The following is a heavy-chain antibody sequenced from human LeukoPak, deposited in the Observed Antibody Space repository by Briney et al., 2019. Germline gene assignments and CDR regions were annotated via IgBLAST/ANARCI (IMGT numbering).Heavy chain of an antibody. J-gene: IGHJ3*02. V-gene: IGHV1-2*02. CDR1: GYTFTGYY. CDR2: INPHSGGT. D-gene: IGHD3-10*01. Sequence: GASVKVSCKASGYTFTGYYIHWVRQAPGQGLEWMGWINPHSGGTNYAQKFQGGVTMTRDTSITTAYMELSSLRSDDTAVYYCAREVRGVGGPGAFDIWGQGTMVTVSS. CDR3: AREVRGVGGPGAFDI.